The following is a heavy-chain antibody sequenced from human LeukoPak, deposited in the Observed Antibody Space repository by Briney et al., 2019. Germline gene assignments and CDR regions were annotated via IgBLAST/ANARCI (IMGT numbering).Heavy chain of an antibody. V-gene: IGHV3-9*01. CDR2: ISWNSGNI. D-gene: IGHD5-24*01. CDR1: GFTFDDYA. CDR3: ARGRTMATISDALDI. Sequence: GRSLRLSCAASGFTFDDYAMHWVRQAPGKGLQWVSGISWNSGNIGYADSVKGRFTISRDNAKKSLYLQMNSLRAEDTAVYYCARGRTMATISDALDIWGQGTMVTVSS. J-gene: IGHJ3*02.